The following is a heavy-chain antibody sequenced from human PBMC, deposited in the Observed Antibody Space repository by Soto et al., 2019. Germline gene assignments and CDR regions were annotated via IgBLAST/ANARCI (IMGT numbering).Heavy chain of an antibody. J-gene: IGHJ4*02. CDR1: GGSVSNSNYY. V-gene: IGHV4-39*01. CDR2: VYYRGRS. CDR3: VSQRTSVLTQAYFDY. D-gene: IGHD2-8*01. Sequence: ETLSLTCTVSGGSVSNSNYYWGWIRQSPGKGLEWIGSVYYRGRSYSKSSVKSRVTISVDTSKNQFSLNLNSVTASDTAVYFCVSQRTSVLTQAYFDYWGPGALVTVS.